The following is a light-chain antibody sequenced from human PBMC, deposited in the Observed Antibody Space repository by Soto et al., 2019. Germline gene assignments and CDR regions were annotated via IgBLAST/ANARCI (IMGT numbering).Light chain of an antibody. CDR2: GAS. J-gene: IGKJ4*01. CDR3: QQYNDWPT. V-gene: IGKV3D-15*01. Sequence: ETVMTQSPGTLSVSLGERATLSCRASQSVSSSYLAWYQQKPGQAPRLLIYGASSRATGIPARFSASGSGTEFTLTISSLQSEDFAVYYCQQYNDWPTFGGGTKVDIK. CDR1: QSVSSSY.